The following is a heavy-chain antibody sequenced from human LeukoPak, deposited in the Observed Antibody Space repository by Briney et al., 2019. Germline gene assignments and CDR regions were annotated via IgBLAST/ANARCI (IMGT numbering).Heavy chain of an antibody. Sequence: GGSLRLSCAASGFTFSSYAMSWVRQAPGKGLEWVSAISGSGGSTYYADSVKGRITISRDNSKNTLYLQMNSLRAEDTAVYYCAKDGEWLSGGYYFDYWGQGTLVTVSS. D-gene: IGHD3-3*01. V-gene: IGHV3-23*01. CDR2: ISGSGGST. CDR3: AKDGEWLSGGYYFDY. J-gene: IGHJ4*02. CDR1: GFTFSSYA.